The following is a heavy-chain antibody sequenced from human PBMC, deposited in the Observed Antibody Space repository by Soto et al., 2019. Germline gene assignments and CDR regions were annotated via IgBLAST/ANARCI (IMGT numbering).Heavy chain of an antibody. CDR3: ARVGRWELLRYYYYGMDV. D-gene: IGHD1-26*01. CDR2: ITSSGDRT. V-gene: IGHV3-23*01. CDR1: RFSFSSYA. J-gene: IGHJ6*02. Sequence: GSLRLSCVDSRFSFSSYAMSWVRQAPGKGLEWVSSITSSGDRTHYADSVKGRFTISRDNSKNTLYLQMNSLRGEDTAVYYCARVGRWELLRYYYYGMDVWGQGTTVTVSS.